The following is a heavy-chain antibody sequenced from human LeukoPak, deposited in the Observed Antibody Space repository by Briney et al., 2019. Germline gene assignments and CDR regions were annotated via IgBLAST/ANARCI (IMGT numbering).Heavy chain of an antibody. CDR1: GFTFTSYT. CDR3: ARDLGSGDHGLLV. Sequence: PRGSLRLSCAASGFTFTSYTMNWVRHAPGKGLEWISYISRTDTTIYYADSVKGRFTNSRDNAKNSLYLQMNSLRSEDTGLHFCARDLGSGDHGLLVWGQGTLLTVSS. V-gene: IGHV3-48*01. D-gene: IGHD2-21*02. CDR2: ISRTDTTI. J-gene: IGHJ4*02.